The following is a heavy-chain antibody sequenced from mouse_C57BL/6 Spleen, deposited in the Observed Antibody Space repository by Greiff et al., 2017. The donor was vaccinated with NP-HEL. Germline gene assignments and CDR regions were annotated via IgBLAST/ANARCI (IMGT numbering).Heavy chain of an antibody. J-gene: IGHJ4*01. V-gene: IGHV1-50*01. Sequence: QVQLQQPGAELVKPGASVKLSCKASGYTFTSYWMQWVNQRPGQGLEWIGEIDPSDSYTNYNQKFKGKATLTVDTSSSTAYMQLSSLTSEDSAVYYCARKSRSNGWGQGTSVTVSS. CDR2: IDPSDSYT. D-gene: IGHD2-5*01. CDR1: GYTFTSYW. CDR3: ARKSRSNG.